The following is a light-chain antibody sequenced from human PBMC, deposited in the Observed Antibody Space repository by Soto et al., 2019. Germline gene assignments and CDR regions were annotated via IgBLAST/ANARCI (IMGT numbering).Light chain of an antibody. CDR3: QQYDNRPLT. CDR1: QDISNY. V-gene: IGKV1-33*01. CDR2: DAS. J-gene: IGKJ4*01. Sequence: DIPMTQPPSSLSASVGDRVTITCQASQDISNYLNWYQQKPGKAPKLLIYDASNLETGVPSRFSGSGSGTDFTFTISSLQPEDIATYYCQQYDNRPLTFGGGTKVDIK.